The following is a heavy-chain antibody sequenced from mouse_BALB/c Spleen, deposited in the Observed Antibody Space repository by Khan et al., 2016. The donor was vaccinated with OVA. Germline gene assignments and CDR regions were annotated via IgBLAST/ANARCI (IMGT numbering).Heavy chain of an antibody. J-gene: IGHJ3*01. CDR2: IWSGGTT. V-gene: IGHV2-2*02. CDR3: ARRADAGAWFAY. CDR1: GFSLTSYG. Sequence: QVQLKQSGPGLVQPSQSLSITCTVSGFSLTSYGVHWVRQSPGKGLEWLGVIWSGGTTDYNAAFISRLSISKDNSKSQVFFELNSLQANDSATYYCARRADAGAWFAYWGQGTLVTVSA.